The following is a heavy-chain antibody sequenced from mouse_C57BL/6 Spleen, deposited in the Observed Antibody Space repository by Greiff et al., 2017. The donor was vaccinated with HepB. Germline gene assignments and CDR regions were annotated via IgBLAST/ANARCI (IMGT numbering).Heavy chain of an antibody. J-gene: IGHJ3*01. D-gene: IGHD3-2*02. V-gene: IGHV1-50*01. Sequence: QVQLQQSGAELVKPGASVKLSCKASGYTFTSYWMQWVKQRPGQGLEWIGEIDPSDSYTNYNQKFKGKATLTVDTSSSTAYMQLSSLTSEDSAVYYCASGQLRLREAYWGQGTLVTVSA. CDR1: GYTFTSYW. CDR3: ASGQLRLREAY. CDR2: IDPSDSYT.